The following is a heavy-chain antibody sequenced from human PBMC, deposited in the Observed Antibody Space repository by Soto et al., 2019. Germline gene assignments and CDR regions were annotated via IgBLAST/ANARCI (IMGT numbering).Heavy chain of an antibody. J-gene: IGHJ4*02. V-gene: IGHV1-8*02. CDR3: ARASYCTNGVCYFDY. D-gene: IGHD2-8*01. Sequence: EASVKVSCKASGYTFTGYYMHWVRQATGQGLEWMGWMNPNSGNTGYAQRFQGRVTMTRNTSISTAYMELSSLRSEDTAVYYCARASYCTNGVCYFDYWGQGTLVTVSS. CDR2: MNPNSGNT. CDR1: GYTFTGYY.